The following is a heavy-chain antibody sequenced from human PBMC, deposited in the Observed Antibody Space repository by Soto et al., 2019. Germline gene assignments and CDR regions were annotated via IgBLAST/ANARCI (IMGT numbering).Heavy chain of an antibody. D-gene: IGHD2-2*01. J-gene: IGHJ6*03. CDR3: ARDKGYCSSTSCYYDYYMDV. CDR2: ISSSSDNI. V-gene: IGHV3-48*01. Sequence: EVLLVESGGGLVQPGGSPRLSCAASGFVFSSYHMNWVRQAPGKGLEWISYISSSSDNIYYADSVRGRFTISRDNAKNSLYLQMNSLRAEDTAVYYCARDKGYCSSTSCYYDYYMDVWGKGTTVTVSS. CDR1: GFVFSSYH.